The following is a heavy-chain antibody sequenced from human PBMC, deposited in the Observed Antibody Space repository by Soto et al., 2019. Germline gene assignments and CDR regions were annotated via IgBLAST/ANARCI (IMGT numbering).Heavy chain of an antibody. Sequence: NPSETLSLTCTVSGGSISDYYWSWIRQPPGKGLEWVGYIYYTGSTTYNPSLKSRLTLSVDTSKNQFSLKLRSVSAADTAVYDCARLGRWLQALDSRGQRTLVTVSS. D-gene: IGHD5-12*01. J-gene: IGHJ4*02. V-gene: IGHV4-59*08. CDR2: IYYTGST. CDR3: ARLGRWLQALDS. CDR1: GGSISDYY.